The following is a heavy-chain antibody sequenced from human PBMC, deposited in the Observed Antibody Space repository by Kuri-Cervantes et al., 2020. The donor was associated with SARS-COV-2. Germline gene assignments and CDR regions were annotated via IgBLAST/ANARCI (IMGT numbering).Heavy chain of an antibody. Sequence: KVSCKGSGYSFTSYSIGWVRQMPGKGLEWMGIIYPGDSDTRYSPSFQGQVTISADKSISTAYLQLSSLKASDTAMYYCARPWDVDTAMVIGYWGQGTLVTVSS. J-gene: IGHJ4*02. CDR1: GYSFTSYS. CDR3: ARPWDVDTAMVIGY. CDR2: IYPGDSDT. V-gene: IGHV5-51*01. D-gene: IGHD5-18*01.